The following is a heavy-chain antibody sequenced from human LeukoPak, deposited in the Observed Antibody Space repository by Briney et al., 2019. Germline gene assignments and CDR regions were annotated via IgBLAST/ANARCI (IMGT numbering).Heavy chain of an antibody. Sequence: PSETLSLTCTVSGGSISSGGYSWSWIRQPPGKGLEWIGYIYHSGSTYYNPSLKSRVTISVDRSKNQFSLKLSSVTAADTAVYYCARRGLGRNFDYWGQGTLVTVSS. V-gene: IGHV4-30-2*01. D-gene: IGHD3/OR15-3a*01. J-gene: IGHJ4*02. CDR1: GGSISSGGYS. CDR2: IYHSGST. CDR3: ARRGLGRNFDY.